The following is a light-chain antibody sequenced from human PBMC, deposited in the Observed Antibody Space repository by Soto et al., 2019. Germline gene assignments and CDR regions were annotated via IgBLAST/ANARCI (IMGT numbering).Light chain of an antibody. Sequence: EIVLTQSPATLSFSPGERATLSCRASESVNSYLAWYQQKPGQAPRLLIYDASNRATGIPARFSGSGSGTDFTLTISSLEPEDFAVYFCQQRGNWPWTFGQGTKVDIK. CDR1: ESVNSY. V-gene: IGKV3-11*01. CDR3: QQRGNWPWT. CDR2: DAS. J-gene: IGKJ1*01.